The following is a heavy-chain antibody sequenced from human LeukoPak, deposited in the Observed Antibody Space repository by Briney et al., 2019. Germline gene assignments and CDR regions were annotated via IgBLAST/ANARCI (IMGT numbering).Heavy chain of an antibody. CDR2: IIPILGIA. V-gene: IGHV1-69*04. D-gene: IGHD4/OR15-4a*01. CDR1: GGTFSSYA. CDR3: ARDRAGGTRLYYYYYYGMDV. Sequence: ASVKVSCKASGGTFSSYAISWVRQAPGQGLEWMGRIIPILGIANYAQKFQGRVTITADKSTSTAYMELSSLRSEDTAVYYCARDRAGGTRLYYYYYYGMDVWGQGTTVTVSS. J-gene: IGHJ6*02.